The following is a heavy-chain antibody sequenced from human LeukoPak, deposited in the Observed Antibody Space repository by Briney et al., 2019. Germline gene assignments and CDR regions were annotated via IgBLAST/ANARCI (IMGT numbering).Heavy chain of an antibody. CDR1: GGSFSGYY. Sequence: SETLSLTCAVYGGSFSGYYWSWIRQPPGKGLEWIGEINHRGSTYYNPSLKSRVTISVDTSKNQFSLKLSSVTAADTAVYYCARAPRTLGVPEQFDYWGQGALVTVSS. CDR2: INHRGST. D-gene: IGHD2-8*01. CDR3: ARAPRTLGVPEQFDY. V-gene: IGHV4-34*01. J-gene: IGHJ4*02.